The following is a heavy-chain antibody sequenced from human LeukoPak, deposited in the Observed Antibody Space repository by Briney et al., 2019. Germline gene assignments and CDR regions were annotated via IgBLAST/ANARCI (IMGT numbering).Heavy chain of an antibody. V-gene: IGHV2-5*01. CDR3: VRRTRVTSVDH. Sequence: CGPTLVNPTQTLTLTCSFSGFSLSTNAVVVAWVRQPQEKAQELLALLCGNDDKLYNLSLQRRLTITNNSYKNQVVLTVTDMNYVDTATYYCVRRTRVTSVDHWGQGTLVTVSS. CDR2: LCGNDDK. CDR1: GFSLSTNAVV. D-gene: IGHD4-17*01. J-gene: IGHJ4*02.